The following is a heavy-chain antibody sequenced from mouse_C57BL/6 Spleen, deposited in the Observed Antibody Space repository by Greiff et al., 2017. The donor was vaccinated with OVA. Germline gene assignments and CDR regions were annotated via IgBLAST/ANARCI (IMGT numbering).Heavy chain of an antibody. J-gene: IGHJ4*01. CDR2: ISDGGSYT. CDR1: GFTFSSYA. D-gene: IGHD4-1*01. Sequence: EVQVVESGGGLVKPGGSLKLSCAASGFTFSSYAMSWVRQTPEKRLEWVATISDGGSYTYYPDNVKGRFTISRDNAKNNLYLQMSHLKSEDTAMYYCAREWTGTGVYAMDYWGQGTSVTVSS. CDR3: AREWTGTGVYAMDY. V-gene: IGHV5-4*01.